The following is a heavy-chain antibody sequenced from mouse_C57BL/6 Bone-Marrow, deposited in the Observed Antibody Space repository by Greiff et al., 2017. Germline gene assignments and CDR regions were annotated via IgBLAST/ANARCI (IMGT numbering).Heavy chain of an antibody. J-gene: IGHJ3*01. Sequence: QVQLQQPGAELVKPGASVKMSCTASGYTFTSYWITWVKQRPGQGLEWIGDIYPGSGSTNYNEKFKSKATLTVDTSSSTAYMQLSSLTSEDSAVYDDARGGAYYSNYAWFAYWGQGTLVTVSA. CDR1: GYTFTSYW. D-gene: IGHD2-5*01. CDR3: ARGGAYYSNYAWFAY. CDR2: IYPGSGST. V-gene: IGHV1-55*01.